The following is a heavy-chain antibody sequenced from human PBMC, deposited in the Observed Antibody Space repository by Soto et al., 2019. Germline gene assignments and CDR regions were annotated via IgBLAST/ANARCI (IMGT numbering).Heavy chain of an antibody. CDR2: IYYSGST. J-gene: IGHJ4*02. D-gene: IGHD4-4*01. Sequence: SETLSLTCTVSGGSVSSGSYYWSWIRQPPGKGLEWLGYIYYSGSTNYNPSLKSRVTIPVDTSKNQFSLKLSSVTAADTAVYYCARDLTTVTSTLWSQGTLVTVS. V-gene: IGHV4-61*01. CDR3: ARDLTTVTSTL. CDR1: GGSVSSGSYY.